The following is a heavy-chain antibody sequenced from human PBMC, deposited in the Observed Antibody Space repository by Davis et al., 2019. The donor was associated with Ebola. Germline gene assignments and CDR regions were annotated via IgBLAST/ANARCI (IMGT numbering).Heavy chain of an antibody. CDR3: ARVGGSYLYYYYYGMDV. D-gene: IGHD1-26*01. CDR2: INHSGST. Sequence: MPSETLSLTCAVYGGSFSGDYWSWIRQPPGKGLEWIGEINHSGSTNYNPSLKSRVTISVDTSKNQFSLKLSSVTAADTAVYYCARVGGSYLYYYYYGMDVWGQGTTVTVSS. J-gene: IGHJ6*02. V-gene: IGHV4-34*01. CDR1: GGSFSGDY.